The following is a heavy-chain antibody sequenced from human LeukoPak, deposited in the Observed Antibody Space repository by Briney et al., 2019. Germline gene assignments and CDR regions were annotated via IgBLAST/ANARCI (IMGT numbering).Heavy chain of an antibody. V-gene: IGHV1-69*01. D-gene: IGHD5-24*01. CDR2: IISIFGTA. CDR3: ARDGLGDGYNPGGYFDF. Sequence: VKVSCKASGGTLSSYAISWVRQAPGQGVEWMGGIISIFGTANYAQKFQGRVTITADESTSKAYMELSNLRSEDKAVYYCARDGLGDGYNPGGYFDFWGRGTLVTVSS. CDR1: GGTLSSYA. J-gene: IGHJ4*02.